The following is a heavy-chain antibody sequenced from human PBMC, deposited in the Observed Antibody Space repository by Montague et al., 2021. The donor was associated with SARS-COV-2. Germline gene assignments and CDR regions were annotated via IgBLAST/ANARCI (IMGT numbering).Heavy chain of an antibody. J-gene: IGHJ2*01. CDR1: GGSTSNYY. V-gene: IGHV4-59*01. CDR3: ARDFRLQLWQTNYYFGL. CDR2: IFYTGST. D-gene: IGHD5-18*01. Sequence: SETLSLTCSVSGGSTSNYYWTWIRQSPGKGLQWIGYIFYTGSTKFNPSLKSRVSMSLDTSKNHFSLRLTSVTAADTAVYYCARDFRLQLWQTNYYFGLWGRGTLVSVSS.